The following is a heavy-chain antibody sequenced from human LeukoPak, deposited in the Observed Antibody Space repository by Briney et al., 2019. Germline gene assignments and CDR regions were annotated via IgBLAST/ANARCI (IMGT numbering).Heavy chain of an antibody. Sequence: ASVKVSCKASGYTFTSYYMHWVRQTPGQGLEWMGIINPSGGSTSYAQKFQGRVTMTRDTSTSTVYMELSSLRSEDTAVYYCARDGDYYDSSGYRHYFDYWGQGTLVTVSS. CDR1: GYTFTSYY. V-gene: IGHV1-46*01. D-gene: IGHD3-22*01. CDR2: INPSGGST. J-gene: IGHJ4*02. CDR3: ARDGDYYDSSGYRHYFDY.